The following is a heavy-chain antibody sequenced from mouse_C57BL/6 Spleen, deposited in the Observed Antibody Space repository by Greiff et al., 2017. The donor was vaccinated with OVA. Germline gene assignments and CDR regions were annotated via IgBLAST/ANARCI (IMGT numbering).Heavy chain of an antibody. Sequence: QVQLQQSGAELVKPGASVKLSCKASGYTFTSYWMHWVKQRPGQGLEWIGMIHPNSGSTNYNEKFKSKATLTVDKSSSTAYMQLSSLTSDDSAVYYCARSGDGYYYFDYWGQGTTLTVSS. V-gene: IGHV1-64*01. CDR1: GYTFTSYW. J-gene: IGHJ2*01. CDR3: ARSGDGYYYFDY. CDR2: IHPNSGST. D-gene: IGHD2-3*01.